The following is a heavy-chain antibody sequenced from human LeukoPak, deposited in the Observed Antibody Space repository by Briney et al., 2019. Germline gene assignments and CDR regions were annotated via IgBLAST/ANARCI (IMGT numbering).Heavy chain of an antibody. J-gene: IGHJ4*02. Sequence: SGTLSLTCAVSGGSISSSNWWSWVRQPPGKGLEWIGEIYHSGSTYYNLSLKSRVTISADTSKNQFSLKLNSLTAADTAVYFCARLGGVYGGYYFDYWGQGTLVTVSS. CDR2: IYHSGST. CDR1: GGSISSSNW. CDR3: ARLGGVYGGYYFDY. V-gene: IGHV4-4*02. D-gene: IGHD2-8*02.